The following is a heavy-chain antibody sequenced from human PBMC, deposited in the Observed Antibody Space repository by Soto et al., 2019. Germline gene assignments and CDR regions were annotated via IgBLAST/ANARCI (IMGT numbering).Heavy chain of an antibody. CDR3: ARSVEGHFDY. V-gene: IGHV3-48*02. J-gene: IGHJ4*02. CDR2: ITSDTATI. D-gene: IGHD6-19*01. CDR1: GFTFNIYS. Sequence: EVQLVESGGGLVQPGGSLRLSCADSGFTFNIYSMNWVRQAPGKGLEWVSYITSDTATIHYADSVRGRFTVSRDNAGYSLFLQMNSLRDEDTAVYYCARSVEGHFDYWGQGALVTVSS.